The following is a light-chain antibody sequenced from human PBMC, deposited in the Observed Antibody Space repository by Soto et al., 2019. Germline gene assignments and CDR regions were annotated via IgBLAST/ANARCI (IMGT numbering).Light chain of an antibody. Sequence: EILMTQSPATLSWSPWERATLSFRASQSVATNLAWYQQKPGQAPRLLIYGASNRATGIPDRLSGSGSGTEFTLTISRMEPEDFAVYYCQQYGSSDTFGQGTKVDIK. CDR2: GAS. V-gene: IGKV3-20*01. J-gene: IGKJ1*01. CDR1: QSVATN. CDR3: QQYGSSDT.